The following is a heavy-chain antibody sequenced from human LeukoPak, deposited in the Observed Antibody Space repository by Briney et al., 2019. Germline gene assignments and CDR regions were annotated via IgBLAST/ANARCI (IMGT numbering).Heavy chain of an antibody. CDR1: GYTFTGYY. V-gene: IGHV1-2*06. Sequence: ASVKVSCKASGYTFTGYYMHWVRQAPGQGLEWMGRINPNSGGTNYAQKFQGRVTMTRDTSISTAYMELSRLRSDDTAVYYCARVSVGCYYGSGSRYTDYWGQGTLVTVSS. CDR3: ARVSVGCYYGSGSRYTDY. D-gene: IGHD3-10*01. CDR2: INPNSGGT. J-gene: IGHJ4*02.